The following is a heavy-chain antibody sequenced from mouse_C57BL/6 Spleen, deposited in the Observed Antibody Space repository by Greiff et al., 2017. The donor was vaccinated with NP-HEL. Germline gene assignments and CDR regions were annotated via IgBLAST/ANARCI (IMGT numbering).Heavy chain of an antibody. D-gene: IGHD1-1*01. J-gene: IGHJ1*03. CDR2: IYPGDGDT. Sequence: QVQLQQSGPELVKPGASVKISCKASGYAFSSSWMNWVKQRPGKGLEWIGRIYPGDGDTNYNGKFKGKATLTADKSSSTAYMQLSSLTSEDSAVYFCAGSYPSYWYFDVWGTGTTVTVSS. CDR1: GYAFSSSW. CDR3: AGSYPSYWYFDV. V-gene: IGHV1-82*01.